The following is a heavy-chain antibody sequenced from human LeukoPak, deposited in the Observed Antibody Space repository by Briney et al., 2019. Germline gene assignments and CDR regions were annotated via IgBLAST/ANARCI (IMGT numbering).Heavy chain of an antibody. V-gene: IGHV4-34*01. D-gene: IGHD3-3*01. CDR2: INHSGST. CDR3: ARGPFVLRFLEWSPGGRYYFDY. J-gene: IGHJ4*02. CDR1: GGSFSGYY. Sequence: PSETLSLTCAVYGGSFSGYYWSWIRHPPGKGLEWIGEINHSGSTNYNPSLKSRVTISVDTYKNQFSLKLSSVAAGDTAVYYCARGPFVLRFLEWSPGGRYYFDYWGQQTLVTVSS.